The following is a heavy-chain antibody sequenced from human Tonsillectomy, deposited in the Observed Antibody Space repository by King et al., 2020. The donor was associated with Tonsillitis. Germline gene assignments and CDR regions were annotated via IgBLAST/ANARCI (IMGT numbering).Heavy chain of an antibody. V-gene: IGHV3-23*04. D-gene: IGHD5-24*01. CDR2: ISNRGSDT. J-gene: IGHJ4*02. CDR1: GFTFSTYA. Sequence: VQLVESGGGLVQVGGSLRLSCAASGFTFSTYAMTWVRQAPGMGLEWVSVISNRGSDTYYSDSVKGRFTISRDNSKNTLYLQMNSLRAGDTAVYYCAKNEDYNLMNYFDYWGQGNLVTVSS. CDR3: AKNEDYNLMNYFDY.